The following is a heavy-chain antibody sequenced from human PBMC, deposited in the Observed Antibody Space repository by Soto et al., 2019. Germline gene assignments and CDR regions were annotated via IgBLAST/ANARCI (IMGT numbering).Heavy chain of an antibody. V-gene: IGHV6-1*01. CDR3: ARGKHSTFDI. CDR2: TYYRAKWNT. D-gene: IGHD6-13*01. Sequence: QVQLQQSGPGLVKPSQTLSLTCAISGDSVSTNGVAWNWIRLSPSRGLEWLRRTYYRAKWNTDYALSVKGRITINPDTSKNQFSLQLNSVTPEDTAVYYCARGKHSTFDIWGQGTMVAVSS. J-gene: IGHJ3*02. CDR1: GDSVSTNGVA.